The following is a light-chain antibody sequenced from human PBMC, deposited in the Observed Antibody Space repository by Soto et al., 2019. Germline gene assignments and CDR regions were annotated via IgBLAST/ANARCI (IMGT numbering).Light chain of an antibody. Sequence: EIVMTHSPHTLSVSPGERATLSCRASQSVANNLAWYQQKPGQAPRLLIYDASTRATAIPARFSGSGSGTEFTLTISGLQSEDFAVYYCQQYNNWPPLTFGGGTKVDIK. V-gene: IGKV3-15*01. J-gene: IGKJ4*01. CDR3: QQYNNWPPLT. CDR1: QSVANN. CDR2: DAS.